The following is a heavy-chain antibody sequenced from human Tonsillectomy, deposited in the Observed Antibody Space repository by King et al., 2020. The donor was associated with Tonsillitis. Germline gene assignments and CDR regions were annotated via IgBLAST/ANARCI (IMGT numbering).Heavy chain of an antibody. CDR1: GFSLSTSGVG. CDR3: ARGTTSAAFDI. V-gene: IGHV2-5*02. CDR2: IYWDDDG. J-gene: IGHJ3*02. Sequence: TLKESGPTLVKPTQTLTLTCTFSGFSLSTSGVGVGWVRQPPGKALEWLALIYWDDDGRSSPSLKNRLTITKDTSKNQVVLTMTNMDPLDTATYYCARGTTSAAFDIWGQGIMVTVSS. D-gene: IGHD1-26*01.